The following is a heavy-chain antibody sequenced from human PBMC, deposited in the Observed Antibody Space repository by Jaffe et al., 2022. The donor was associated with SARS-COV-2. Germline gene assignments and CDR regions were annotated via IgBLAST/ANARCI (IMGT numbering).Heavy chain of an antibody. CDR2: IKQDGSEK. V-gene: IGHV3-7*03. D-gene: IGHD6-13*01. J-gene: IGHJ3*02. Sequence: EVQLVESGGGLVQPGGSLRLSCAASGFTFSSYWMSWVRQAPGKGLEWVANIKQDGSEKYYVDSVKGRFTISRDNAKNSLYLQMNSLRAEDTAVYYCARGQLVRGLAFDIWGQGTMVTVSS. CDR1: GFTFSSYW. CDR3: ARGQLVRGLAFDI.